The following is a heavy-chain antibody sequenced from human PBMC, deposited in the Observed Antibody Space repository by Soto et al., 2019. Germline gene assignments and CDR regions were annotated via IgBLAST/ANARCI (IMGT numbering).Heavy chain of an antibody. CDR2: ISYDGSNK. CDR1: GFTFSSYA. J-gene: IGHJ6*02. CDR3: ARDRSYYDFWSGYYTLYGMEV. V-gene: IGHV3-30-3*01. Sequence: TSLRLSCAASGFTFSSYAMHWVRQAPGKGLEWVAVISYDGSNKYYADSVKGRFTISRDNSKNTLYLQMNSLRAEDTAVYYCARDRSYYDFWSGYYTLYGMEVWGQGTTVTVSS. D-gene: IGHD3-3*01.